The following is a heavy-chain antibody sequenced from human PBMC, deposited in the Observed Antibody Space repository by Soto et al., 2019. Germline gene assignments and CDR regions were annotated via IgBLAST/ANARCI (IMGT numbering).Heavy chain of an antibody. CDR1: GDSVSSVTAT. V-gene: IGHV6-1*01. CDR3: ARDGSGFHWYFDV. Sequence: QVQLQQSGPGLVKPSQTLSLMCDISGDSVSSVTATWSWIRQSPSRGLEWLGRTYYRSKWYYDPEVSVKTRILITPDTSKNQFTLDLNSATPEATAVYFCARDGSGFHWYFDVWGRGTLVTVSS. D-gene: IGHD6-19*01. J-gene: IGHJ2*01. CDR2: TYYRSKWYY.